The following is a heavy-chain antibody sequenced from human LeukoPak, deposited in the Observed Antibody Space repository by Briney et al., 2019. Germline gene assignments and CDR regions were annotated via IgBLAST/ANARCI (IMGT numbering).Heavy chain of an antibody. J-gene: IGHJ4*02. Sequence: SETLSLTCAVYGGSFSDYYWSWTRQPPGKGLEWIGEINHSGSTNYNPSLKSRVTISVDTSKNQFSLKLSSVTAADTALYYCARGRLYGGWYRWDYFDYWGQGTLVTVSS. V-gene: IGHV4-34*01. CDR1: GGSFSDYY. D-gene: IGHD6-19*01. CDR3: ARGRLYGGWYRWDYFDY. CDR2: INHSGST.